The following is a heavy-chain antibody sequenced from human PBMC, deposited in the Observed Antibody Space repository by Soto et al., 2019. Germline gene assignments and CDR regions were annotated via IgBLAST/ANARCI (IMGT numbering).Heavy chain of an antibody. V-gene: IGHV1-46*01. CDR3: ARETVYCSSTSCYSDNYYYYDGMDV. Sequence: QVQLVQSGAEVKKPGASVKVSCKASGDTFTNYYFHWVRQAPGQGLEWLGMINPSARVQSAQRFQGRGSMTRDTSTTTVYMDVSSRTPEDTAVYYCARETVYCSSTSCYSDNYYYYDGMDVWGQGTTVIVS. J-gene: IGHJ6*02. CDR2: INPSARV. D-gene: IGHD2-2*02. CDR1: GDTFTNYY.